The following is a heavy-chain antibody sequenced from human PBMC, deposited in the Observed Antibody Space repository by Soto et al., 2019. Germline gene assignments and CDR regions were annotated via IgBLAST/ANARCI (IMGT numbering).Heavy chain of an antibody. CDR2: IIPIFGTA. D-gene: IGHD3-16*01. V-gene: IGHV1-69*12. J-gene: IGHJ6*02. CDR1: GGTFSSYA. CDR3: ARHLGGNHYYYGMDV. Sequence: QVQLVQSGAEVKRPGSSVKVSCKASGGTFSSYAISWVRQAPGQGLEWMGGIIPIFGTADYAQKFQGRVTITADDFTSTAYMELSSLRSEDTAVYYCARHLGGNHYYYGMDVWGQGTTVTVSS.